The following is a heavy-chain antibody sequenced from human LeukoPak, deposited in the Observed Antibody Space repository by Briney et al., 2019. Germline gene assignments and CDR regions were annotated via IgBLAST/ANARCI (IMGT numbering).Heavy chain of an antibody. CDR1: GYTFTNYG. V-gene: IGHV1-18*01. Sequence: GASVTVSCKTSGYTFTNYGISWVRQAPGQGLEWMGWISGYNGHTNYAQKLQGRVTMTTDTSTSTAYMELRSLRSDDTAVYYCARVGERGYDSSGPLDYWGQGTLVTVSS. J-gene: IGHJ4*02. D-gene: IGHD3-22*01. CDR3: ARVGERGYDSSGPLDY. CDR2: ISGYNGHT.